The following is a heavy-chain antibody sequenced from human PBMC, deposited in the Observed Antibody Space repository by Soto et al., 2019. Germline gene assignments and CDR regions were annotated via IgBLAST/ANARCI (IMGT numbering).Heavy chain of an antibody. CDR1: GDSISTYY. CDR2: VYYSGST. CDR3: VRATYFSDSSGYTRCLDY. V-gene: IGHV4-59*01. J-gene: IGHJ4*02. D-gene: IGHD3-22*01. Sequence: PSETLSLTCDVSGDSISTYYWSWIRQPPGKGLEWIGYVYYSGSTLYNPSLESRVTLSIDMSKKQVSLKLNSVIAADTAVYYCVRATYFSDSSGYTRCLDYWGQGTLVTVSS.